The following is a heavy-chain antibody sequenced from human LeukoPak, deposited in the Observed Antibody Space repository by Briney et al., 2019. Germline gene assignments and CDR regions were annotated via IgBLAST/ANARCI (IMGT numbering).Heavy chain of an antibody. CDR3: ARDLIPFGVNSGVGY. CDR2: ISNSGSST. J-gene: IGHJ4*02. Sequence: GGSLRLSCAASGFTFTSYAMTWVRQAPGKGLEWVSGISNSGSSTYYADSVKGRLTISRDNSRNTLYLQMNSLRVEDTAVYYCARDLIPFGVNSGVGYWGQGILVTVSS. V-gene: IGHV3-23*01. D-gene: IGHD3-10*01. CDR1: GFTFTSYA.